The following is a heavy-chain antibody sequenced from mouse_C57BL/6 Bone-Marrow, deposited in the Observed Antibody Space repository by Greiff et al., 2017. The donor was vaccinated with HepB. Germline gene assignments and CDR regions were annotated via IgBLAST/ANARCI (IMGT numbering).Heavy chain of an antibody. CDR2: IYPGNSDT. D-gene: IGHD2-4*01. CDR1: GYTFTSYW. CDR3: TPLYYDYRFAY. Sequence: EVQLQQSGTVLARPGASVKMSCKTSGYTFTSYWMHWVKQRPGQGLEWIGAIYPGNSDTSYNQKFKGKAKLTAVTSASTAYMELSSLTNEDSAVYYCTPLYYDYRFAYWGQGTLVTVSA. J-gene: IGHJ3*01. V-gene: IGHV1-5*01.